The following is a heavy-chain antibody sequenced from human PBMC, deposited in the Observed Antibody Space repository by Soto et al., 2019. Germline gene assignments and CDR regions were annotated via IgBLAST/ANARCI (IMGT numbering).Heavy chain of an antibody. J-gene: IGHJ6*02. CDR3: ARDRRGAALYYYYGMDV. V-gene: IGHV1-69*13. CDR1: GGTFSSYA. Sequence: SVKVSCKASGGTFSSYAISWLRQAPGQGLEWMGGIIPIFGTANYAQKFQGRVTITADESTSTAYMELSSLRSEDTAVYYCARDRRGAALYYYYGMDVWGQGTTVTVS. CDR2: IIPIFGTA. D-gene: IGHD6-13*01.